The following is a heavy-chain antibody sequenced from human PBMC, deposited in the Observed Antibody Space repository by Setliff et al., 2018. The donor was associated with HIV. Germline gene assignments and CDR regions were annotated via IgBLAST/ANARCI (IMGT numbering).Heavy chain of an antibody. V-gene: IGHV4-59*01. J-gene: IGHJ4*02. CDR2: IYYNGNT. Sequence: SETLSLTCTVSGASMTGYDWTWIRQPPGKGLEWIGHIYYNGNTNCNPSLKSRGTISIDTSKKQFSLKLTSVTPADTAVYYCAREIYGGNSRPCDYWGQGTLVTVSS. CDR1: GASMTGYD. CDR3: AREIYGGNSRPCDY. D-gene: IGHD2-21*02.